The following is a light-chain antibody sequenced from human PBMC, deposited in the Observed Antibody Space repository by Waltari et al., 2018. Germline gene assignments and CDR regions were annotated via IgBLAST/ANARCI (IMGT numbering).Light chain of an antibody. CDR1: QSISRY. Sequence: EIMLTQSPGTLSLSPGERATLSCRASQSISRYLAWYQHKPGQAPRLLIYDASSRATGIPDRCSGSGSVTDFSLTISRLEPEDFAVYYCQKYGSLPATFGQGTKVEIK. V-gene: IGKV3-20*01. CDR3: QKYGSLPAT. J-gene: IGKJ1*01. CDR2: DAS.